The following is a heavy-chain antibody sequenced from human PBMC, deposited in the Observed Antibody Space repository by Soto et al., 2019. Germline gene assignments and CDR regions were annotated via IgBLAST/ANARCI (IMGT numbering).Heavy chain of an antibody. J-gene: IGHJ6*02. D-gene: IGHD3-10*01. CDR2: ISYDGSNK. V-gene: IGHV3-30*18. CDR3: AKEITMVRGVLQSYYYYGMDV. Sequence: GGSLRLSCAASGFTFSSYGMHWVRQAPGKGLEWVAVISYDGSNKYYADSVKGRFTISRDNSKNTLYLQMNSLRAEDTAVYYCAKEITMVRGVLQSYYYYGMDVWGQGTTVTVS. CDR1: GFTFSSYG.